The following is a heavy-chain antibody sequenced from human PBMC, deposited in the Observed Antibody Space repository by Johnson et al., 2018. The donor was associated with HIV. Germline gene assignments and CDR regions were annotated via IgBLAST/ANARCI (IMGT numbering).Heavy chain of an antibody. CDR3: AKDRLDSSGYHI. D-gene: IGHD3-22*01. J-gene: IGHJ3*02. CDR1: GFTFSTCP. CDR2: ISYDGSNK. V-gene: IGHV3-30*04. Sequence: QVQLVESGGGLVKPGRSLRLSCAASGFTFSTCPMHWVRQAPGKGLEWVAVISYDGSNKYYADSVKGRFTISRDNSKNTLYLQMNSLRAEDTAVYYCAKDRLDSSGYHIWGQGTMVSVSS.